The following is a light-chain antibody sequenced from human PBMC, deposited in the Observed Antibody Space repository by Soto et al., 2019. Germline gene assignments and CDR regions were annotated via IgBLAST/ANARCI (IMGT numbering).Light chain of an antibody. Sequence: DIVMTQSPDSLAVSLGERATINGKSSQRVLYRSNNKTYLTWYQRTPGQPPKLLIYWASTRESGVPDRFSGSGSGTDFTLTISSLQAEDVAIYYCQQYYSTPPTFGQGNKVEIK. CDR3: QQYYSTPPT. J-gene: IGKJ1*01. CDR1: QRVLYRSNNKTY. CDR2: WAS. V-gene: IGKV4-1*01.